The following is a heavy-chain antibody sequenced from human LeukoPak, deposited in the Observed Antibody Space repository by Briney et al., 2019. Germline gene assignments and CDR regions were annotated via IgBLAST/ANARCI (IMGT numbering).Heavy chain of an antibody. Sequence: SETLSLTCTVYGGSFSGYNWNWIRQPPGKGLEWIGEINHGGSTNYNPSLKSRVTISIDTSKNQFSLRLSSVTAADTAVYYCARGRIHDYWGQGTLVTVSS. CDR2: INHGGST. V-gene: IGHV4-34*01. CDR3: ARGRIHDY. J-gene: IGHJ4*02. CDR1: GGSFSGYN.